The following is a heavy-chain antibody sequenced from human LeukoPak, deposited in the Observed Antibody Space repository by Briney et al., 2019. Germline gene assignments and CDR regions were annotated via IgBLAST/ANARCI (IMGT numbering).Heavy chain of an antibody. V-gene: IGHV1-46*01. CDR2: INPSGGST. Sequence: ASVKVSCKASGYTFTSYYMHWVRQAPGQGLEWMGIINPSGGSTSYAPKFQGRVTMTRDMSTSTANMELSSLRSEDTAVYYLSGEPTPSGYNSKYYFDYWGQGTLVTVSS. D-gene: IGHD5-24*01. CDR3: SGEPTPSGYNSKYYFDY. CDR1: GYTFTSYY. J-gene: IGHJ4*02.